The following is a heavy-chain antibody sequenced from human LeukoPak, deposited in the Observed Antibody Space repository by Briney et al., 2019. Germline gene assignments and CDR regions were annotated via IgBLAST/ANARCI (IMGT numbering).Heavy chain of an antibody. CDR3: AKDSHERWELLLYYFDY. CDR1: GFTFSSYG. Sequence: TGGSPRLSCAASGFTFSSYGMHWVRQAPGKGLEWVAVISYDGSNKYYADSVKGRFTISRDNSKNTLYLQMNSLRAEDTAVYYCAKDSHERWELLLYYFDYWGQGTLVTVSS. V-gene: IGHV3-30*18. D-gene: IGHD1-26*01. J-gene: IGHJ4*02. CDR2: ISYDGSNK.